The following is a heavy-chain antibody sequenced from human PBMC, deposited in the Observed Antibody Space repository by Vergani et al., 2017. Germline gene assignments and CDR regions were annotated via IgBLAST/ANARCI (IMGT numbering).Heavy chain of an antibody. D-gene: IGHD2-2*02. CDR1: GGSVSSSSW. CDR2: IYHSGTT. Sequence: QMQLQESGPGLVKPPGTLSLTCAVSGGSVSSSSWWSWVRQPPGKGLEWIGEIYHSGTTNFNPSLKSRVTMSIDKSKNQFSLKLSSVTAADTAVYYCAIYARRPRAYGMDVWGQGTTVTVSS. V-gene: IGHV4-4*03. CDR3: AIYARRPRAYGMDV. J-gene: IGHJ6*02.